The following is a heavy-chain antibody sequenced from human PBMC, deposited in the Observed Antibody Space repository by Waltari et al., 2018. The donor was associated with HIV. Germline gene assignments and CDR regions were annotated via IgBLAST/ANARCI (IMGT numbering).Heavy chain of an antibody. D-gene: IGHD2-15*01. CDR2: IYYSGST. Sequence: QLQLQESGPGLVKPSETLSRTCTVPGGSISSSTYSWGWIRQPPGQGLEWIGSIYYSGSTYYNPSLKSRVTISVDTSKNQFSLKLSSVTAADTAVYYCARAVQGYCSGGSCENYFDYWGQGTLVTVSS. V-gene: IGHV4-39*01. CDR1: GGSISSSTYS. J-gene: IGHJ4*02. CDR3: ARAVQGYCSGGSCENYFDY.